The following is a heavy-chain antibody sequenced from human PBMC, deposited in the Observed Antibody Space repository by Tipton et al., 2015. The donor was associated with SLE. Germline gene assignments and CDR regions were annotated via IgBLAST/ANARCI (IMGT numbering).Heavy chain of an antibody. CDR3: ARPFPHYDFWSGYAFDI. J-gene: IGHJ3*02. CDR1: GGSISSSSYY. V-gene: IGHV4-39*01. Sequence: TLSLTCTVSGGSISSSSYYWGWIRQPLGKGLEWIGSIYYSGSTYYNPSLKSRVTISVHTSKNHFSLKLISVTAADTAVYYCARPFPHYDFWSGYAFDIWGQGTMVTVSS. CDR2: IYYSGST. D-gene: IGHD3-3*01.